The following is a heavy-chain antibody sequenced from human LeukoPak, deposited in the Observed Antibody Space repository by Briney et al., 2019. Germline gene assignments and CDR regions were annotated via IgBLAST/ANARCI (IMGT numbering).Heavy chain of an antibody. CDR1: GGSISSYY. CDR3: ARGGLSSGWYG. J-gene: IGHJ4*02. Sequence: SETLSLTCTVSGGSISSYYWSWIRQPPGKGLEWIGYSYYSGSTNYNPSLKSRVTISLDTSKNQFSLKLNSVTAADTAVYYCARGGLSSGWYGWGQGTLVTVSP. V-gene: IGHV4-59*01. D-gene: IGHD6-19*01. CDR2: SYYSGST.